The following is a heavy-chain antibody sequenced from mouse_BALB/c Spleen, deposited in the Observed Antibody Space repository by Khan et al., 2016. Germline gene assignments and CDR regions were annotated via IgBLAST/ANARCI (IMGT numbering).Heavy chain of an antibody. CDR2: INTETGEP. D-gene: IGHD1-2*01. CDR1: GYTFTDYS. V-gene: IGHV9-2-1*01. Sequence: QIQLVQSGPELKKPGETVKISCKASGYTFTDYSMHWVKQAPGKGLKWMGWINTETGEPTYADDFKGRFAFSLETSASTAYLQINNLKNEDTATYFCARRPLSTTATAYWGQGTLVTVSA. J-gene: IGHJ3*01. CDR3: ARRPLSTTATAY.